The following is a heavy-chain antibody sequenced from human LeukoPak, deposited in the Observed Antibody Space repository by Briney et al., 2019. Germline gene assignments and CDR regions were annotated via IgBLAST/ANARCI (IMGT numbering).Heavy chain of an antibody. CDR2: ISYDGSNK. CDR3: ARDLDVIQLSIPDY. V-gene: IGHV3-30-3*01. J-gene: IGHJ4*02. Sequence: GRSLRLSCAASGFTFSSYAMHWVRQAPGKGLEWVAVISYDGSNKYYADSVKGRFTISRDNSKNTLYLQMNSLRAEDTAVHYCARDLDVIQLSIPDYWGQGTLVTVSS. CDR1: GFTFSSYA. D-gene: IGHD5-18*01.